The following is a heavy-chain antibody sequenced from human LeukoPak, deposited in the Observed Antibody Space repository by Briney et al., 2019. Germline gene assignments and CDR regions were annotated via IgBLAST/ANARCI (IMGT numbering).Heavy chain of an antibody. CDR1: GFIFSDYG. Sequence: GGPLRLSCAASGFIFSDYGITWVRQAPGKGLEGVSFIRYVGINKYYADSVKGRFTISRDNSKNTLYLQMNSLRPEDTALYYFAKEGDYYGSGSHRDAFDMWGQGTMVTVSS. CDR3: AKEGDYYGSGSHRDAFDM. J-gene: IGHJ3*02. CDR2: IRYVGINK. V-gene: IGHV3-30*02. D-gene: IGHD3-10*01.